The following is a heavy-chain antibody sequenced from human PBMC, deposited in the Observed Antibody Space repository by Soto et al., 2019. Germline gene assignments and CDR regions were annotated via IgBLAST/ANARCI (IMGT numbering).Heavy chain of an antibody. D-gene: IGHD1-7*01. CDR2: ISGSGGST. CDR3: AKDGLGYNWNYRCPST. CDR1: GFTFSSYA. V-gene: IGHV3-23*01. J-gene: IGHJ5*02. Sequence: GGSLRLSCAASGFTFSSYAMSWVRQAPRKGLEWVSAISGSGGSTYYADSVKGRFTISRDNSKNTLYLQMNSLRAEDTAAYYCAKDGLGYNWNYRCPSTWGQGTLVTVSS.